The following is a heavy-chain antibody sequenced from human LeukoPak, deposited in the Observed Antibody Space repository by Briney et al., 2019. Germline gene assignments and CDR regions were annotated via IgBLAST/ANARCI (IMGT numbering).Heavy chain of an antibody. CDR2: ITTSSSYI. D-gene: IGHD6-13*01. CDR3: AKDPQSGGAAAGEFDY. V-gene: IGHV3-21*04. J-gene: IGHJ4*02. Sequence: GGSLRLSCAASGFTFSSYSMNWVRQAPGKGLEWVSSITTSSSYIYYADSVKGRFTISRDNSKNTLYLQMSSLRAEDTAVYYCAKDPQSGGAAAGEFDYWGQGTLVTVSS. CDR1: GFTFSSYS.